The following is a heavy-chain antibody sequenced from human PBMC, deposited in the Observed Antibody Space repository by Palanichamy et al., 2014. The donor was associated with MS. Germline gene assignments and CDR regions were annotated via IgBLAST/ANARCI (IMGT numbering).Heavy chain of an antibody. CDR2: TYSGGST. D-gene: IGHD4-23*01. J-gene: IGHJ6*02. CDR1: EFSVSSNY. V-gene: IGHV3-53*01. Sequence: EVQLVESGGGLIQPGGSLRLSCAASEFSVSSNYMSWVRQAPGKGLEWVSVTYSGGSTYYADSVKGRFTISRDNSNNTLYLQMNSLRAEDTAVYYCARVGINSYYYAMDVWGQGTTVTVSS. CDR3: ARVGINSYYYAMDV.